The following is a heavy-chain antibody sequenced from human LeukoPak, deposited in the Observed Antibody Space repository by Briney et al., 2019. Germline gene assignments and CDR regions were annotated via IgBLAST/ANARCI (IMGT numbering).Heavy chain of an antibody. CDR1: GFTFSTYS. CDR3: ASRSSSSTFDY. CDR2: ISSSSNYI. J-gene: IGHJ4*02. D-gene: IGHD6-6*01. V-gene: IGHV3-21*01. Sequence: GGSLRLSCAASGFTFSTYSMNWVRQAPGKGLEWVSSISSSSNYIYYADSVKGRFTISRDNAKNSLYLQMNSLRAEDTAVYYCASRSSSSTFDYWGQGTLVTVSS.